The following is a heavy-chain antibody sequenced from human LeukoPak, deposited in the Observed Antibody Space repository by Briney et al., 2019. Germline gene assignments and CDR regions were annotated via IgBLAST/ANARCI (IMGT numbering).Heavy chain of an antibody. CDR2: IYYSGST. CDR1: GGSISSYY. D-gene: IGHD6-19*01. Sequence: SETLSLTCTVSGGSISSYYWGWIRQPPGKGLEWIGYIYYSGSTNYNPSLRSRVTISVDTSKNQFSLKLSSVTAADTAVYYCASHSPSGWYYPLPRFDYWGQGTLVTVSS. J-gene: IGHJ4*02. V-gene: IGHV4-59*12. CDR3: ASHSPSGWYYPLPRFDY.